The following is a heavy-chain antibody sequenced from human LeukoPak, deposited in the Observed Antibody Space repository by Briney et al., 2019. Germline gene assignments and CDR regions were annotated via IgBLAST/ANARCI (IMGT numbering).Heavy chain of an antibody. D-gene: IGHD2-21*01. CDR1: GFTFSTYW. CDR3: ARGHTDPGLFFDS. J-gene: IGHJ4*02. V-gene: IGHV3-74*03. CDR2: ISGDGSDT. Sequence: GGSLRLSCAASGFTFSTYWLHWVRQAPGKGMVWVSRISGDGSDTEYADSMKGRFTVSRDNAKNTLYLQMNSLRAEDTALYYCARGHTDPGLFFDSWGQGTLVTVSS.